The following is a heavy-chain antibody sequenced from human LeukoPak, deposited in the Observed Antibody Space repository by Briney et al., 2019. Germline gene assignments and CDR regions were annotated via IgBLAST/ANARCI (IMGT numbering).Heavy chain of an antibody. J-gene: IGHJ4*02. Sequence: GGSLRLSCVASGFTFNTFGMHWVRQAPGKGLDWVAFIHSNGNTVYYTDSVKGRFSISRDNSKNTLYLQTNSLRPDDTAVYYCASRVGTFYFDSWGQGTQVTVSS. V-gene: IGHV3-30*02. CDR1: GFTFNTFG. CDR2: IHSNGNTV. CDR3: ASRVGTFYFDS. D-gene: IGHD1-26*01.